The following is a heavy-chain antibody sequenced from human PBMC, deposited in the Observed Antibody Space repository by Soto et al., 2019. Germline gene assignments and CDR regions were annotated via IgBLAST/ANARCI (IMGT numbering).Heavy chain of an antibody. Sequence: EVQLLESGGGLVQPGGSLRLSCAASGFTFSTYAMSWARQAPGKGLEWVAGIDDSGVSTYYADSVKGRLTISRDNSKNTRYLQMGRLRAEDTAVYYCVKGQSSSWSQTGGMDVWGQGTTVTVSS. CDR2: IDDSGVST. D-gene: IGHD2-2*01. CDR1: GFTFSTYA. J-gene: IGHJ6*02. CDR3: VKGQSSSWSQTGGMDV. V-gene: IGHV3-23*01.